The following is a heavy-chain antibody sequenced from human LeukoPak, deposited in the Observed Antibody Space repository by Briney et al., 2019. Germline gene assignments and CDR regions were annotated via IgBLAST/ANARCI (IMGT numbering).Heavy chain of an antibody. CDR3: ARGTYYWEGPTMVRGVIIPFFFDY. V-gene: IGHV4-34*01. CDR2: INHSGST. J-gene: IGHJ4*02. Sequence: PSETLSLTCAVYGGSFSGYYWSWIRQPPGKGLEWIGDINHSGSTNYNPSLKSRVTISVDTSKNQFSLKLSSVTAADTAVYYCARGTYYWEGPTMVRGVIIPFFFDYWGQGTLVTVSS. D-gene: IGHD3-10*01. CDR1: GGSFSGYY.